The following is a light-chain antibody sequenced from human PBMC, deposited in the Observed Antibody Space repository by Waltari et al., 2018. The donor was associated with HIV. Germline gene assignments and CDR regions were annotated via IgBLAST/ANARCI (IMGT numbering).Light chain of an antibody. J-gene: IGLJ3*02. Sequence: QCTMTQLTSVSGCLGTSVPIACRGTSRDVGSYHRFVWYQHPPGTAPKLIIYEDTNRPSGVAVRFSGSKSGNTASLTISGLQAEDEADYYCSSYTTSSTWVFGGGTQLTVL. CDR1: SRDVGSYHR. CDR3: SSYTTSSTWV. CDR2: EDT. V-gene: IGLV2-18*02.